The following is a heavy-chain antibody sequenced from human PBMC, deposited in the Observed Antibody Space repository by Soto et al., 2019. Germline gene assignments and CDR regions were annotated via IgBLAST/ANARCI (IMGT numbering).Heavy chain of an antibody. CDR3: AREALVGAIIDY. CDR2: INPSGGST. CDR1: GYTETSYY. Sequence: GASVKIGCKACGYTETSYYMHCVRQAPGQGLEWMGIINPSGGSTSYAQKFPGRVTMTRDTSTSTVYMELSSLRSEDTAVYYCAREALVGAIIDYWGQGTLATVSS. V-gene: IGHV1-46*01. J-gene: IGHJ4*02. D-gene: IGHD1-26*01.